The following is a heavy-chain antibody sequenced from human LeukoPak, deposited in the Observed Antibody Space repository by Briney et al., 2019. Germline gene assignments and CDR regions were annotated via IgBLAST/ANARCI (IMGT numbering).Heavy chain of an antibody. D-gene: IGHD2/OR15-2a*01. V-gene: IGHV4-59*08. Sequence: SETLSLTCAVYGGSFSGYYWSWIRQPPGKGLEWIAYISDIGSINYNPSLKSRDTISLDTSKNQFSLKLSSVTAADTAVYYCAGHHPRNTVDFWGQGTLVTVSS. J-gene: IGHJ4*02. CDR2: ISDIGSI. CDR3: AGHHPRNTVDF. CDR1: GGSFSGYY.